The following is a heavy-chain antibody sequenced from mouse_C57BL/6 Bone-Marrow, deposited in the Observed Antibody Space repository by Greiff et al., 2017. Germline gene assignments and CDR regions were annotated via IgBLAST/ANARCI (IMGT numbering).Heavy chain of an antibody. V-gene: IGHV1-55*01. CDR2: IYPGSGST. CDR3: ARTHYYTPFAY. D-gene: IGHD2-12*01. J-gene: IGHJ3*01. CDR1: GYTFTSYW. Sequence: QVQLQQPGAELVKPGASVKMSCKASGYTFTSYWITWVKQRPGQGLEWIGDIYPGSGSTNYNEKFKSKATLTVDTSSSTAYRQLSSLTSEDAAVYYCARTHYYTPFAYWGQGTLVTVSA.